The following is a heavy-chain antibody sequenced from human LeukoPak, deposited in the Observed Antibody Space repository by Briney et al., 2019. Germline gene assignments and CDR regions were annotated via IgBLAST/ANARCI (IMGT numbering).Heavy chain of an antibody. V-gene: IGHV5-51*01. Sequence: GESLKISCQGSGYNFDTFSIAWVRQMPGKGLDWTGLIYPGDSHTRYSPSFQGQVTISADRSINSAFLQWSSLKASDTAIYYCARHRAGDYFDHWGQGSLVTVSS. CDR1: GYNFDTFS. J-gene: IGHJ4*02. CDR2: IYPGDSHT. D-gene: IGHD3-10*01. CDR3: ARHRAGDYFDH.